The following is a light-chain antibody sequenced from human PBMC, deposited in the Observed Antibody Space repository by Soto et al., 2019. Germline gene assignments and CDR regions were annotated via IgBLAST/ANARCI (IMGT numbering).Light chain of an antibody. J-gene: IGLJ2*01. CDR2: EVN. CDR1: SSDVGGYNY. V-gene: IGLV2-14*01. CDR3: NSYTSSSTRV. Sequence: QSALTQPASVSGSPGQSITISCTGTSSDVGGYNYVSCYQQHPGKGPKLLIYEVNNRPSGVSNRFSGSKSGNTASLTISGLQAEDEADYYCNSYTSSSTRVFGGGTKLTVL.